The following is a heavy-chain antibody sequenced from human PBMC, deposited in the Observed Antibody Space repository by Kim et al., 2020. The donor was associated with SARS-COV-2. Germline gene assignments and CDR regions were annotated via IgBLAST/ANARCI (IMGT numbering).Heavy chain of an antibody. CDR1: GFTFSGSA. Sequence: GGSLRLSCAASGFTFSGSAMHWVRQASGKGLEWVGRIRSKANSYATAYAASVKGRFTISRDDSKNTAYLQMNSLKTEDTAVYYCTSDGGAAGKGYWGQGTLVTVSS. CDR3: TSDGGAAGKGY. CDR2: IRSKANSYAT. D-gene: IGHD6-13*01. J-gene: IGHJ4*02. V-gene: IGHV3-73*01.